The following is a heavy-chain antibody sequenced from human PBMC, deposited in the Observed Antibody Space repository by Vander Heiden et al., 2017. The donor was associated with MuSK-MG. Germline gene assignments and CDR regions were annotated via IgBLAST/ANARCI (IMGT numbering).Heavy chain of an antibody. Sequence: EVQLVESGGGLVQPGRSLRLSCAASGFPFDDYTMHWVRQAPGKGLEWVSGISWNSGSIGYADSVKGRFTISRDNAKNSLYLQMNSLRAEDTALYYCAKSVSGYLNDAFDIWGQGTRVTVSS. CDR2: ISWNSGSI. D-gene: IGHD3-3*01. J-gene: IGHJ3*02. CDR3: AKSVSGYLNDAFDI. V-gene: IGHV3-9*01. CDR1: GFPFDDYT.